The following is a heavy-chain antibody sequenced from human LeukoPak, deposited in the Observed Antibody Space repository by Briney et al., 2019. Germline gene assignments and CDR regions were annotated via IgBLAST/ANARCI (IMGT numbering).Heavy chain of an antibody. CDR3: ARGDSGYDYGFDN. CDR1: GYTFTSYD. J-gene: IGHJ4*02. CDR2: IIPIFGTT. D-gene: IGHD5-12*01. Sequence: SVKVSCKASGYTFTSYDINWVRQAPGQGLEWVGGIIPIFGTTNYAQKFQGRVTITTDESTSTGYMELRSLRSDDTAVYYCARGDSGYDYGFDNWGQGTLVTVSS. V-gene: IGHV1-69*05.